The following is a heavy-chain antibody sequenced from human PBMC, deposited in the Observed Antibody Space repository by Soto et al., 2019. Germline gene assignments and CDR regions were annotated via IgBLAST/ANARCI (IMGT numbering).Heavy chain of an antibody. J-gene: IGHJ6*02. CDR2: INPKTAAT. V-gene: IGHV1-2*02. CDR1: GYSFSDYF. D-gene: IGHD5-12*01. Sequence: QVQLVQSGAEVKKSGASVKVSCKPSGYSFSDYFIQWVRQAPGQGLEWVAWINPKTAATNYAKKFQGRVSVTWDMPSTTAYMELTSLRPDDTAVYYCARIKWGLNYYNGMDVWGQGTTVIVSS. CDR3: ARIKWGLNYYNGMDV.